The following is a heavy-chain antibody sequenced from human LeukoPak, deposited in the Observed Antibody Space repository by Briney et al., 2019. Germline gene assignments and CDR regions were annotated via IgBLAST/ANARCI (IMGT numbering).Heavy chain of an antibody. Sequence: GASVTVSCKASGYTFTGYYMHWVRQAPGQGLEWMGWINPNSGGTNYAQKFQGRVTMTRDTSISTAYMELSRLRSDDTAVYYCARGSVLRYFDWFRIGYWGQGTLVTVSS. J-gene: IGHJ4*02. CDR3: ARGSVLRYFDWFRIGY. CDR1: GYTFTGYY. D-gene: IGHD3-9*01. V-gene: IGHV1-2*02. CDR2: INPNSGGT.